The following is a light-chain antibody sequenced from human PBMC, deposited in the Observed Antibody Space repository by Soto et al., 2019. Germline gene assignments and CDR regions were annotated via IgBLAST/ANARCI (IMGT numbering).Light chain of an antibody. V-gene: IGKV1-5*01. CDR1: QSISSW. CDR3: QQYNSYSTLS. Sequence: DIQMTQSPSTLSASVGDRVTITCRASQSISSWLAWYQQKPGKAPKLLIYDASSLESGVPSRFSGSGSGTEFPLTISSLQPDDFATYYCQQYNSYSTLSFGPGTKVDIK. CDR2: DAS. J-gene: IGKJ3*01.